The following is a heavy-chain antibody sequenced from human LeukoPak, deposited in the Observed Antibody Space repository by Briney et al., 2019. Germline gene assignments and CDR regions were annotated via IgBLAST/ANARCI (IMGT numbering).Heavy chain of an antibody. CDR1: GFTFSNAW. V-gene: IGHV3-15*01. CDR3: LQLEEDY. CDR2: IKSKTDGGTT. Sequence: PGGSLRLSCAASGFTFSNAWMSWVRQAPGKGLEWVGHIKSKTDGGTTDYAAPVKGRFTISRDDSKNTLYLQMNSLKTEDTAVYYCLQLEEDYWGQGTLVTVSS. D-gene: IGHD1-1*01. J-gene: IGHJ4*02.